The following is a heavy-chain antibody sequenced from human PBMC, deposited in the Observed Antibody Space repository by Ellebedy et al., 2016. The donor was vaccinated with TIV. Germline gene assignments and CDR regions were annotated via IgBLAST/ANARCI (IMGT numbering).Heavy chain of an antibody. CDR2: VSYNGFNT. Sequence: GESLKISCAAFGFTFTSYGLHWVRQAPGKGLEWVAFVSYNGFNTYYRDSVRGRFSNYRDHAKDTLELQMSSLTHEDTAVYHCVRGKGYDFGEEWGQGTLVSVSS. CDR3: VRGKGYDFGEE. J-gene: IGHJ4*02. D-gene: IGHD4-17*01. CDR1: GFTFTSYG. V-gene: IGHV3-30*03.